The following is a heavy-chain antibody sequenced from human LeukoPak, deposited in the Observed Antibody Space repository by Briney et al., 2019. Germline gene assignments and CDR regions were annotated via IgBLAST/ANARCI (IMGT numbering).Heavy chain of an antibody. D-gene: IGHD3-3*01. Sequence: ASVKVSCKASGFTFTSSAMQWVRQARGQRLEWIGWIVVGSGNTNYAQKFQERVTITRDMSTSTAYMELSSLRSEDTAVYYCAARGRFLEWLPLVYWGQGTLVTVSS. J-gene: IGHJ4*02. CDR3: AARGRFLEWLPLVY. V-gene: IGHV1-58*02. CDR1: GFTFTSSA. CDR2: IVVGSGNT.